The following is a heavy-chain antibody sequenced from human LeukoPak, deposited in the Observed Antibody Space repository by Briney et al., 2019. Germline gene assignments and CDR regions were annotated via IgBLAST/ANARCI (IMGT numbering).Heavy chain of an antibody. Sequence: GASVKVSCKASGYTFTGYYMHWVRQAPGQGLEWMGGIIPIFGTANYAQKFQGRVTTTTDESTSTAYMELSSLRSEDTAVYYCARGLRYFDWPPGYWGQGTLVTVYS. D-gene: IGHD3-9*01. CDR2: IIPIFGTA. CDR3: ARGLRYFDWPPGY. J-gene: IGHJ4*02. CDR1: GYTFTGYY. V-gene: IGHV1-69*05.